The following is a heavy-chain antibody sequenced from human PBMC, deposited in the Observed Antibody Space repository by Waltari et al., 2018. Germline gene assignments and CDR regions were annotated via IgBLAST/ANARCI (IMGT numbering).Heavy chain of an antibody. CDR3: ARRYCRGGSCYQWFDY. D-gene: IGHD2-15*01. V-gene: IGHV3-23*01. CDR1: GFTFNNYA. CDR2: MRGGGDIT. J-gene: IGHJ4*02. Sequence: EVQLLESGGGLVQPGGSLRLSCTASGFTFNNYAIWVRQAPGKGREWVAAMRGGGDITKYADSLKGRFTISRDNSQNTLYLQMNSLRAEDTAVYYCARRYCRGGSCYQWFDYWGQGTLVTVSS.